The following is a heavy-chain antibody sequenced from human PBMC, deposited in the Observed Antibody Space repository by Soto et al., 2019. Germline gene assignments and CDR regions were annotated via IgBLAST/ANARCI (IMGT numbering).Heavy chain of an antibody. CDR3: ASGYGDYVNWFDP. Sequence: GGSLRLSCAASGFTVSSNYMSWVRQAPGKGLEWVSVIYSGGSTYYADSVKGRFTISRHNSKNTLYLQMNSLRAEDTAVYYCASGYGDYVNWFDPWGQGTLVTVSS. D-gene: IGHD4-17*01. CDR2: IYSGGST. CDR1: GFTVSSNY. J-gene: IGHJ5*02. V-gene: IGHV3-53*04.